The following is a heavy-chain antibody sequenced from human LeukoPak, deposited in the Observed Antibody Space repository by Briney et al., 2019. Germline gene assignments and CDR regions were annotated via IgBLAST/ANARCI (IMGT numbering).Heavy chain of an antibody. J-gene: IGHJ5*02. Sequence: SETLSLTCTVSGGSISSSGYYWGWIRQPPGKGLEWIASIYYSGSAYYNPSLKSRVTISVDTSKNQLSLKLSSLTAADTAVYYCARHEYSGSYYGLSWFDPWGQGTLVTVSS. CDR2: IYYSGSA. CDR1: GGSISSSGYY. V-gene: IGHV4-39*01. D-gene: IGHD1-26*01. CDR3: ARHEYSGSYYGLSWFDP.